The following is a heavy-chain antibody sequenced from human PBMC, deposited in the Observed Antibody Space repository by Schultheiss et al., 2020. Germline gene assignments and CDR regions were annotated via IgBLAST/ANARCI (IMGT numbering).Heavy chain of an antibody. J-gene: IGHJ6*02. Sequence: GGSLRLSCKGSGYTFTSYWIGWVRQMPGKGLEWMGIIYPGDSDTRYSPSFQGQVTISADKSISTAYLQWSSLKASDTAMYYCARLRRDYYYYGMDVWGQGTTVTVSS. CDR2: IYPGDSDT. V-gene: IGHV5-51*01. CDR3: ARLRRDYYYYGMDV. CDR1: GYTFTSYW.